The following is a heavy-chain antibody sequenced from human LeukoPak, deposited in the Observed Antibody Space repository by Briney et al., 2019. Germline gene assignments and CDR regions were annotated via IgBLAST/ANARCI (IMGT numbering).Heavy chain of an antibody. V-gene: IGHV3-30*18. D-gene: IGHD5-18*01. J-gene: IGHJ4*02. CDR3: AKTWIQLWSPDY. Sequence: GGSLRLSCAASGFTFSSYGMHWVRQAPGKGLEWVAVISYDGSNKYYADSVKGRFTISRDNSKNTLYLQMNSLRAEDTAVYYCAKTWIQLWSPDYWGQGTPVTVSS. CDR2: ISYDGSNK. CDR1: GFTFSSYG.